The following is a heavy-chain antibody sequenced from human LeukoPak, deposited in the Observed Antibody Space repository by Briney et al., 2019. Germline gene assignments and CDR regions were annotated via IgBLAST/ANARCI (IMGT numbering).Heavy chain of an antibody. CDR2: ISYDGSNK. J-gene: IGHJ4*02. Sequence: GGSLRLSCAASGFTFSSYAMHWFRQAPGKGLEWVAAISYDGSNKYYADSVKGRFTISRDNAKNTLYLQMNSLRAEDTAVYYCARVELRYWEGFDYWGQGTLVTVSS. D-gene: IGHD3-9*01. CDR3: ARVELRYWEGFDY. CDR1: GFTFSSYA. V-gene: IGHV3-30*04.